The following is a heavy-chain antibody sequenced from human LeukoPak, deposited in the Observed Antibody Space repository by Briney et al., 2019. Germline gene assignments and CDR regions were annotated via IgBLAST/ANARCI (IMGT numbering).Heavy chain of an antibody. CDR2: IYYSGST. V-gene: IGHV4-59*01. CDR3: ARERPYGGSHGGWYFDL. CDR1: GGSISSYY. J-gene: IGHJ2*01. Sequence: SETLSLTCTVSGGSISSYYWSWIRQPPGKGLEWIGYIYYSGSTNYNPSLKSRVTISVDTSKNQFSLKLSSVTAADTAVYYCARERPYGGSHGGWYFDLWGRGTLVTVSS. D-gene: IGHD4-23*01.